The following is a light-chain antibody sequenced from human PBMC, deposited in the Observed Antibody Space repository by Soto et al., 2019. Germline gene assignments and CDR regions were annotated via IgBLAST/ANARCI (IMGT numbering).Light chain of an antibody. CDR1: SGSVSTTYY. Sequence: QTVVTQEPSFSVSPGRTVTLTCGLSSGSVSTTYYPSWYQQTPGQAPRTLIYSTNTRSSGVPDRFSGSILGNKAALTITGAQADDESDYFCALYLGGGYWVFGGGTQLTVL. V-gene: IGLV8-61*01. J-gene: IGLJ3*02. CDR2: STN. CDR3: ALYLGGGYWV.